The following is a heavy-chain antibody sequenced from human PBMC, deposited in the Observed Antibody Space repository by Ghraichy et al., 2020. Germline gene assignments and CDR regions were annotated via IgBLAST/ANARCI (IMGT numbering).Heavy chain of an antibody. J-gene: IGHJ6*03. D-gene: IGHD6-13*01. Sequence: WIGEIYHSGSTNYNQSLKSRVTISVDKSKNQFSLKLSSVTAADTAVYYCARVFGYSRYLSWGYMDVLGKG. CDR2: IYHSGST. CDR3: ARVFGYSRYLSWGYMDV. V-gene: IGHV4-4*02.